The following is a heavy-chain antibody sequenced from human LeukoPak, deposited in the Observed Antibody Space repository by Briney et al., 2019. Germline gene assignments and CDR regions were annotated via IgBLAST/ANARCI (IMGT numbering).Heavy chain of an antibody. D-gene: IGHD2-2*03. J-gene: IGHJ4*02. CDR1: GGSISSGGYY. CDR3: ARGPDGYCPSASCQHYFDH. CDR2: IYYSGST. Sequence: SQTLSLTCTVSGGSISSGGYYWSWIRQHPGKGLEWIGYIYYSGSTYYNPSLKSRVTISVDTSKNQFSLKLSSVTAADTAVYYCARGPDGYCPSASCQHYFDHWGQGTLVTVSS. V-gene: IGHV4-31*03.